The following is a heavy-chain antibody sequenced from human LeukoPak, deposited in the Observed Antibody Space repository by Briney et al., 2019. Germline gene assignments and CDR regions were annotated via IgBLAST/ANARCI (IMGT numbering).Heavy chain of an antibody. D-gene: IGHD3-22*01. J-gene: IGHJ4*02. CDR3: ARQYDSSGSIDY. V-gene: IGHV4-34*01. CDR1: GGSFSGYY. Sequence: PSETLSLTCAVYGGSFSGYYWSWIRQPPGKGLEWIGEINHSGSTNYNPSLKSRVTISVDTSKNQFSLKLSSVTAADTAVYYCARQYDSSGSIDYWGQGTLVTVSS. CDR2: INHSGST.